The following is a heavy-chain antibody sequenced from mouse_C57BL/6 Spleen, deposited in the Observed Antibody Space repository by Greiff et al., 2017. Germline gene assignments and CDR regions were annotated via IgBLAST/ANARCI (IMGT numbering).Heavy chain of an antibody. Sequence: EVMLVESGGGLVKPGGSLKLSCAASGFTFSTSAMSWVSQTPEKRLEWVATISDGGSYTYYPDSGKGRFTIARDNAKTNLYLQRSHLKSEDTAMYYCARSPYYYGSPYYFAYWGQGTTLTVSS. V-gene: IGHV5-4*03. CDR1: GFTFSTSA. CDR3: ARSPYYYGSPYYFAY. J-gene: IGHJ2*01. D-gene: IGHD1-1*01. CDR2: ISDGGSYT.